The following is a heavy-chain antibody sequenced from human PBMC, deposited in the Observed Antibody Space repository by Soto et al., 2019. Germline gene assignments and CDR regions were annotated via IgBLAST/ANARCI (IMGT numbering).Heavy chain of an antibody. Sequence: ESGGGVVQPGRSLRLSCAASGFTFSSYGMHWVRQAPGKGLEWVAVISYDGSNKYYADSVKGRFTISRDNSKNTLYLQMNSLRAEDTAVYYCAKGNEGSYYRDPYFDYWGQGTLVTVSS. CDR3: AKGNEGSYYRDPYFDY. D-gene: IGHD1-26*01. CDR1: GFTFSSYG. J-gene: IGHJ4*02. V-gene: IGHV3-30*18. CDR2: ISYDGSNK.